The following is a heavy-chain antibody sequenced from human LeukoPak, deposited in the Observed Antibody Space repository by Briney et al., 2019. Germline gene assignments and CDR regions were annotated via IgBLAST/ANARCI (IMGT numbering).Heavy chain of an antibody. Sequence: SVKVSCKTSGGTFNNSAISWVRQAPGQGLEWLGGIMPLFGTAGYAQKFQGRVTITKDESTRTVYLELTSLTSDDTAVYYCARDVHGDYGSGXFXXWGQXXLV. CDR1: GGTFNNSA. CDR2: IMPLFGTA. D-gene: IGHD4-17*01. V-gene: IGHV1-69*05. CDR3: ARDVHGDYGSGXFXX. J-gene: IGHJ5*02.